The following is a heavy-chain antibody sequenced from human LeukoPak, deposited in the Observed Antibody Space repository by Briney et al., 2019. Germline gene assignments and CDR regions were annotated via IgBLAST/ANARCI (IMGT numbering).Heavy chain of an antibody. CDR2: IGSSGLTI. J-gene: IGHJ2*01. CDR3: AIRVTTWYFDL. D-gene: IGHD4-17*01. CDR1: GFTFSSYE. Sequence: GGSLRLSCAASGFTFSSYEMNWVRQAPGKGLEWISYIGSSGLTIDYAASVKGRFTISRDNAKNSLYLQMNSLRAEDTAVYYCAIRVTTWYFDLWGRGTLVTVSS. V-gene: IGHV3-48*03.